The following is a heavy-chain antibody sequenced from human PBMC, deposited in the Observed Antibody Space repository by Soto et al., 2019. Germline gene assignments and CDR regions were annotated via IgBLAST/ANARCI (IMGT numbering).Heavy chain of an antibody. CDR2: IFSNDEK. J-gene: IGHJ5*02. CDR1: GFSLSNARMG. D-gene: IGHD2-8*01. V-gene: IGHV2-26*01. CDR3: AXILKSXRRXWFDP. Sequence: QVTLKESGPVLVKPTETLTLTCTVSGFSLSNARMGVSWIRQPPGKALEWLAHIFSNDEKSXXTXXXSRXTXXXXXXXXXXXXXXXXXXXXXXXTXXXAXILKSXRRXWFDPWGQGTLVTVXS.